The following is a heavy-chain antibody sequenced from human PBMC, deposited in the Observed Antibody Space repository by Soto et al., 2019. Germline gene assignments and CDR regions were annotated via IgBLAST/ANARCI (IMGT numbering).Heavy chain of an antibody. Sequence: EVQLVESGGGLVKPGGSLRLSCAASGFTFSSYSMNWDSQAPGKGLEWVSSISSSSSYIYYADSVKGRFTISRDNAKNSLYLQMNSLRAEDTAVYYFARAGGTAADAFDYWGQGTLVTVSS. J-gene: IGHJ4*02. CDR3: ARAGGTAADAFDY. V-gene: IGHV3-21*01. CDR2: ISSSSSYI. D-gene: IGHD6-13*01. CDR1: GFTFSSYS.